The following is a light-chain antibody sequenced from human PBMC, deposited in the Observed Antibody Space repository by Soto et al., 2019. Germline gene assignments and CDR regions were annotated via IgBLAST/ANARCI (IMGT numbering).Light chain of an antibody. CDR1: SSDVGGYNY. V-gene: IGLV2-14*01. J-gene: IGLJ3*02. CDR2: EVS. Sequence: QSALTQPASVSGSPGQSITISCTGTSSDVGGYNYVSWYQQQPGRAPKLMIYEVSNRPSGVSDRFSGSKSGNTASLTISGLQAEDEADYYCSSFTSSSTQVLGGGTKVTVL. CDR3: SSFTSSSTQV.